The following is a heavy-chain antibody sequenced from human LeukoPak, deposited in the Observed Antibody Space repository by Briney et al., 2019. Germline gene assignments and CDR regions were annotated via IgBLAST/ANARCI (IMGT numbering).Heavy chain of an antibody. J-gene: IGHJ2*01. Sequence: GGSLRLSCAASGFTFSSYDMHWVRQATGRGLEWVSAIGTAGDTYYPGSVKGRFTISRENAKNSLYLQMNSLRAEDTAVYYCAREVGAERYFDLWGRGTLVTVSS. V-gene: IGHV3-13*01. CDR1: GFTFSSYD. CDR2: IGTAGDT. D-gene: IGHD1-26*01. CDR3: AREVGAERYFDL.